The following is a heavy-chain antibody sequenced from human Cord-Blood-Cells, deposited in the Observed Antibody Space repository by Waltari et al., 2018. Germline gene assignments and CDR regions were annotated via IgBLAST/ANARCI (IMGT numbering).Heavy chain of an antibody. J-gene: IGHJ4*02. CDR1: GGSISSSSYS. D-gene: IGHD3-22*01. V-gene: IGHV4-39*01. Sequence: QLQLQESGPGLVKPSETLSLTCTVPGGSISSSSYSWGWIRQPPGKGLEWIGSIYYSGSTYYNPSLKSRVTISVDTSKNQFSLKLSSVTAADTAVYYCARRGLLRLFDYWGQGTLVTVSS. CDR2: IYYSGST. CDR3: ARRGLLRLFDY.